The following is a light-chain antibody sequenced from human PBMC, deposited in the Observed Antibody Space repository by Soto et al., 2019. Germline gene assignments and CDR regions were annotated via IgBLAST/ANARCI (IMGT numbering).Light chain of an antibody. V-gene: IGLV2-23*02. CDR2: AVS. J-gene: IGLJ3*02. CDR3: CSYAGSSTLL. CDR1: SSDIGSYNL. Sequence: QSALTQPASVSGSPGQSITVSCTGTSSDIGSYNLVSWYQHHPGKAPKLMIYAVSKRPSGVSSRFSGSKSGNTASLTISGLQAEDEADYFCCSYAGSSTLLFGGGTKLPVL.